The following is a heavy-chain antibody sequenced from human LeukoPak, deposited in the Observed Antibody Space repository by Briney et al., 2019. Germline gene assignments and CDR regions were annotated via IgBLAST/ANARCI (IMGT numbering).Heavy chain of an antibody. CDR3: ARTSIAAAGPLDY. J-gene: IGHJ4*02. D-gene: IGHD6-13*01. CDR1: GYTFTSYG. CDR2: IIPIFGTA. Sequence: SVKVSCKASGYTFTSYGISWVRQAPGQGLEWMGRIIPIFGTANYAQKFQGRVTITTDESTSTAYMELSSLRSEDTAVYYCARTSIAAAGPLDYWGQGTLVTVSS. V-gene: IGHV1-69*05.